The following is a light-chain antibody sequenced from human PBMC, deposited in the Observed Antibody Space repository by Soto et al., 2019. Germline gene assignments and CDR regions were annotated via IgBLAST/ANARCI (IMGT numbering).Light chain of an antibody. CDR2: EVS. CDR3: SSYTSSSTLV. Sequence: QSALTQHPSVSGSPGQSVTISCTGTSSDVGSYSRVSWYQQPPGTAPKLMIYEVSKRPSGVPDRFSGSKSGNTASLTISGLQAEDEADYYCSSYTSSSTLVFGGGTKVTVL. J-gene: IGLJ2*01. CDR1: SSDVGSYSR. V-gene: IGLV2-18*02.